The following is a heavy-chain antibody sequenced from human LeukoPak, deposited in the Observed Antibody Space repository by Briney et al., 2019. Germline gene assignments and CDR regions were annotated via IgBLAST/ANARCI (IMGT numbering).Heavy chain of an antibody. J-gene: IGHJ4*02. CDR3: ARAQIVVVPGAIKRGNFDY. V-gene: IGHV3-33*08. CDR1: GFTFSGYE. D-gene: IGHD2-2*02. Sequence: PGGSLRLSCAGSGFTFSGYEMNWVRQAPGKGLEWGAVIWYDGSNKYYADSVKGRFTISRDNSKNTLYLQMNSLRAEDTAVYYCARAQIVVVPGAIKRGNFDYWGQGTLVTVSS. CDR2: IWYDGSNK.